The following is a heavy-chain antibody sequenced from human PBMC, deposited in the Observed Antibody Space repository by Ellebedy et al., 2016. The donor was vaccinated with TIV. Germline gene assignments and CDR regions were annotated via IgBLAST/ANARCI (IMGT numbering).Heavy chain of an antibody. V-gene: IGHV4-59*08. CDR1: GGSISSYY. CDR2: ISDTGST. J-gene: IGHJ5*02. Sequence: SETLSLXXAVSGGSISSYYWSWIRQPPGKGLEWIGYISDTGSTSYNPSLKSRLTISVDTSKNQFSLKLSSVTAADTAVYYCARGSPKGWFDPWGQGTLVTVSS. CDR3: ARGSPKGWFDP.